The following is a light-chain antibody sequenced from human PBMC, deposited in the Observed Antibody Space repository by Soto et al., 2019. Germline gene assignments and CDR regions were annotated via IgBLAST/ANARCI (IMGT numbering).Light chain of an antibody. J-gene: IGKJ5*01. Sequence: DKQLTQSPSTLSASVGDRVTITCRASQSFTSWLAWYQQKPGRAPKLLIYDASSLENGVPSRFSGSGSGTEFTLTISSLQTDDFATYYCQQYNSFSYTFGQGTRLEIK. CDR3: QQYNSFSYT. CDR2: DAS. V-gene: IGKV1-5*01. CDR1: QSFTSW.